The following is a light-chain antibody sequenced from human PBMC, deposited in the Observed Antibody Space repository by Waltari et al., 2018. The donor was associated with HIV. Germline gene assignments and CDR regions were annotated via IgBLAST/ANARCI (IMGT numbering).Light chain of an antibody. V-gene: IGLV1-51*01. Sequence: QSVLTQPPSVSAAPGQKVTISCSGDNSNAANNFVSWYQQLPGRAPRLLIYDNENRHSRSPDRFSAFKAGMSATLVITGLEIVDEADYYCGTWDSSLGLYVFGTGTTVAVL. CDR2: DNE. CDR1: NSNAANNF. J-gene: IGLJ1*01. CDR3: GTWDSSLGLYV.